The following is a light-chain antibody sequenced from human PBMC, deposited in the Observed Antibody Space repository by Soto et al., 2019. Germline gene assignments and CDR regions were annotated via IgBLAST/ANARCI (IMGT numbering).Light chain of an antibody. J-gene: IGLJ2*01. V-gene: IGLV2-18*02. CDR3: TSYTTSSPVV. CDR1: SSDVGNYNR. CDR2: EVT. Sequence: QSALTQPPSVSGSPGQSVTISCTGTSSDVGNYNRVSWYKQSPGTAPKVMIYEVTNRPSGVPDRFSGSKSGNTASLTISGLQTEDEADYYCTSYTTSSPVVFGGGTQLTVL.